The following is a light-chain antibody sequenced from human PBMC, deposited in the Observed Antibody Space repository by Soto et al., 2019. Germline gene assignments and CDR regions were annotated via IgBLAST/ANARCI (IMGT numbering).Light chain of an antibody. CDR1: SSDVGGYSY. CDR2: DVS. V-gene: IGLV2-11*01. J-gene: IGLJ1*01. Sequence: QSVLTQPRSVSGSPGHSVTISCTGTSSDVGGYSYVSWYQQHPGKAPKLMISDVSKRPSGVPDRFSGSKFGNTASLTISWLQAEDEADYYCCSYAGAFTYVFGSGTKLTVL. CDR3: CSYAGAFTYV.